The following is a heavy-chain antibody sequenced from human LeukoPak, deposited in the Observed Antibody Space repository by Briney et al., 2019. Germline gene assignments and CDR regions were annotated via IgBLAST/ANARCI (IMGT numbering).Heavy chain of an antibody. D-gene: IGHD2-15*01. J-gene: IGHJ4*02. V-gene: IGHV4-34*01. Sequence: PSETLSLTCAVYGGSFSGYYWSWIRQPPGKGLEWSGEINHSGRTKYNPSLKSRVTISVDTSKNQFSLKLSSVTAADTAVYYCARFLDCSGGSCADLDYWGQGTLVTVSS. CDR2: INHSGRT. CDR3: ARFLDCSGGSCADLDY. CDR1: GGSFSGYY.